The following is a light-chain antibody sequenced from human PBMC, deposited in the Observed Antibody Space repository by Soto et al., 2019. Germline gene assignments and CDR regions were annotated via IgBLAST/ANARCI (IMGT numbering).Light chain of an antibody. Sequence: QSALTQPPSASGSPGQSVTISCTGTSSDVGVYNYVSWYQQHPGKAPKLLIYEVSKRPSRVPDRFSGSKSGNTASLTVSGVQAEDEADFYCSSYAGSNNVVFGGGTKVTVL. V-gene: IGLV2-8*01. CDR2: EVS. J-gene: IGLJ2*01. CDR3: SSYAGSNNVV. CDR1: SSDVGVYNY.